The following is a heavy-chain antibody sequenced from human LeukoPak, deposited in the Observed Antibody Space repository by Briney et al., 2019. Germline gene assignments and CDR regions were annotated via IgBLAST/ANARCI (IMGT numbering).Heavy chain of an antibody. J-gene: IGHJ3*02. CDR3: ARGGSRSSGAFDI. V-gene: IGHV1-2*02. CDR1: GYTFTGYY. D-gene: IGHD6-13*01. CDR2: INPNNGGT. Sequence: ASVNVSCRASGYTFTGYYLHWVRQAPGQGLEWVVWINPNNGGTNYAQTFQGRVTMTRDTSISTAYMELSRLRFDDTAVYYCARGGSRSSGAFDIWGQGTMVTVSS.